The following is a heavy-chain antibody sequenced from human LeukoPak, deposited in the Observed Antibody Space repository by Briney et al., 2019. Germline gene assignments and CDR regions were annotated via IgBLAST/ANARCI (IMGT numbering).Heavy chain of an antibody. J-gene: IGHJ2*01. CDR2: INHSGST. Sequence: PSETLTLTCAVYGGSFSGYYWSWIRQPPGKGLEWIGEINHSGSTNYNPSLKSRVTISVDTSKNQFSLKLSSVTAADTAVYYCARHTVVTPNWYFDLWGRGTLVTVSS. CDR1: GGSFSGYY. V-gene: IGHV4-34*01. CDR3: ARHTVVTPNWYFDL. D-gene: IGHD4-23*01.